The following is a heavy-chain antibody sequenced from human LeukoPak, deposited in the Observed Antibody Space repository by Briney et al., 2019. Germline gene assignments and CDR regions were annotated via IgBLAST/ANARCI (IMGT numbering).Heavy chain of an antibody. J-gene: IGHJ3*01. CDR2: ISGGSSIM. Sequence: PGGPLRLSCAASGFTFSSYSMNWVRQAPGKGLGWVSYISGGSSIMYYADSVKGRFTISRDNAKNSLYLQMNSLRDADTAVYYCARGPDGSGTNAFDVWGQGTMVTVSS. CDR3: ARGPDGSGTNAFDV. CDR1: GFTFSSYS. D-gene: IGHD3-10*01. V-gene: IGHV3-48*02.